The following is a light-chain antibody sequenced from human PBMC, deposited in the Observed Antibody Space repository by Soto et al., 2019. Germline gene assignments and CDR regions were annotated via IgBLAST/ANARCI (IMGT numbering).Light chain of an antibody. CDR3: AAWDDSLSALV. J-gene: IGLJ3*02. Sequence: QLVLTQPPSASGTPGQRVTISCSGSSSNIESNYVYWYQQLPVSAPKLLIYRNDQRPSGVPDRFSGSKSGTSASLAISGLRSEDEADYYCAAWDDSLSALVFGGGTKLTVL. CDR2: RND. CDR1: SSNIESNY. V-gene: IGLV1-47*01.